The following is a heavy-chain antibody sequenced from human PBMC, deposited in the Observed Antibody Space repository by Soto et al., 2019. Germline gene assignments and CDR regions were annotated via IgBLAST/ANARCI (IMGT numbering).Heavy chain of an antibody. V-gene: IGHV3-48*03. CDR1: GFTFSTYE. Sequence: GGSLRLSCAASGFTFSTYEMNWVRQAPGKGLEWVSYISSSGNSVYYADSVKGRFTISRDNSRNSLYLQMNSLRDEDTALYYCVRYCTTTLCNGVATRTFDSWGQGTLVTVSS. CDR2: ISSSGNSV. CDR3: VRYCTTTLCNGVATRTFDS. J-gene: IGHJ4*02. D-gene: IGHD5-12*01.